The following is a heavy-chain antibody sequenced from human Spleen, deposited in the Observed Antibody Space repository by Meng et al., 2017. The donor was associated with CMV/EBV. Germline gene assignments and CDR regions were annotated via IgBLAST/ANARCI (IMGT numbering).Heavy chain of an antibody. CDR3: ARTDSLRD. V-gene: IGHV1-46*01. D-gene: IGHD2-15*01. J-gene: IGHJ4*02. CDR1: AYTFTSYY. Sequence: KISCKASAYTFTSYYLHWVRQAPGQGLEWMGIINPGGGSTTYAQRFQGRVTMTSDTSTSTVYMELSRLRSEDTAVYYCARTDSLRDWGQGTLVTVSS. CDR2: INPGGGST.